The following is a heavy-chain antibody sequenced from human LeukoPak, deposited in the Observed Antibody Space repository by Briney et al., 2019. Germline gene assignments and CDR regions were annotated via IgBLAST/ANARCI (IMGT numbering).Heavy chain of an antibody. Sequence: PGGSLRLSCAASGFTFSSYSMNWVRQAPGKGLEWVSSISSSSSYIYYADSVKGRFTISRDNAKNSLYLQMNSLRAEDTAVYYCARESGSSSWYSYYYYMDVWGKGTTVTVSS. V-gene: IGHV3-21*01. CDR1: GFTFSSYS. D-gene: IGHD6-13*01. CDR3: ARESGSSSWYSYYYYMDV. J-gene: IGHJ6*03. CDR2: ISSSSSYI.